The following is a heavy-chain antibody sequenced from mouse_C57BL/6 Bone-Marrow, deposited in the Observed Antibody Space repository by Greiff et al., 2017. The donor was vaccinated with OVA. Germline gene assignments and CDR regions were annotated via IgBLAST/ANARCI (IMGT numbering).Heavy chain of an antibody. CDR2: INPNNGGT. Sequence: EVQLQQSGPELVKPGASVKISCKASGYTFTDYYMNWVKQSHGKSLEWIGDINPNNGGTSYNQKFKGKATLTVDKSSSTAYMELRSLTSEDSAVYYCASPSYYSNPGWFAYWGQGTLVTVSA. V-gene: IGHV1-26*01. CDR1: GYTFTDYY. CDR3: ASPSYYSNPGWFAY. J-gene: IGHJ3*01. D-gene: IGHD2-5*01.